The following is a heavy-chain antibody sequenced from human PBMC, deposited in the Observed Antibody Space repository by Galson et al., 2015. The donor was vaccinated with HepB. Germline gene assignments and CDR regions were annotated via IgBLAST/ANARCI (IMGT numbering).Heavy chain of an antibody. D-gene: IGHD2-2*01. CDR1: GFTFSSYS. CDR3: ASSVVVVPAAILDYYYGMDV. V-gene: IGHV3-48*02. Sequence: SLRLSCAASGFTFSSYSMNWVRQAPGKGLEWVSYISSSSSTIYYADSVKGRFTISRDNAKNSLYLQMNSLRDEDTAVYYCASSVVVVPAAILDYYYGMDVWGQGTTVTVSS. J-gene: IGHJ6*02. CDR2: ISSSSSTI.